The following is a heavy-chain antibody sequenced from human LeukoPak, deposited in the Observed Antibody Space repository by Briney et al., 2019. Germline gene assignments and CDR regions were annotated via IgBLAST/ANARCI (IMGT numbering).Heavy chain of an antibody. J-gene: IGHJ6*03. CDR2: IIPIFGTA. CDR3: ARGIQDYYYYMDV. CDR1: GGTFSSYA. D-gene: IGHD5-18*01. V-gene: IGHV1-69*06. Sequence: SVKVSCKAFGGTFSSYAISWVRQAPGQGLEWMGGIIPIFGTANYAQKFQGRVTITADKSTSTAYMELSSLRSEDTAVYYCARGIQDYYYYMDVWGKGTTVTVSS.